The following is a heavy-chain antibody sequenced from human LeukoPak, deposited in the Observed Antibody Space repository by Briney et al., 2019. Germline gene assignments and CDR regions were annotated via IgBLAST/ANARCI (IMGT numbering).Heavy chain of an antibody. CDR2: IYPGDSDT. V-gene: IGHV5-51*01. D-gene: IGHD5-18*01. CDR3: ARRPDRLAIHNWFDP. J-gene: IGHJ5*02. Sequence: GESLKISCKGSGYSFTSYWIGWVRQMPGKGLEWMGIIYPGDSDTRYSPSFQGQVTISADKSISTAYLQWSSLKASDTAMYYCARRPDRLAIHNWFDPWGQGTLVTVSS. CDR1: GYSFTSYW.